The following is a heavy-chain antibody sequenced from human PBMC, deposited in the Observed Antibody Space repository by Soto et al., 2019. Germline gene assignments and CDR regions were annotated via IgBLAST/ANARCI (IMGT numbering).Heavy chain of an antibody. D-gene: IGHD3-22*01. Sequence: PGGSLRLSCAASGFTFSSYWMHWVRQAPGKGLVWVSRIKSDGTSTSHADSVKGRFTISRDNAKNTLYLQMNSLRAEDTAVYYCARGDYYDMSVLAYWGQGTPVTVSS. J-gene: IGHJ4*02. V-gene: IGHV3-74*01. CDR1: GFTFSSYW. CDR3: ARGDYYDMSVLAY. CDR2: IKSDGTST.